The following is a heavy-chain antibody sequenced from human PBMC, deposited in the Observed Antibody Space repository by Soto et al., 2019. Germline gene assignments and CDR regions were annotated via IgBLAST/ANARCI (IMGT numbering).Heavy chain of an antibody. V-gene: IGHV1-46*01. D-gene: IGHD3-3*01. Sequence: SVKFSSKASGDTFTSYYMHWVRQAPVQDLDCIGIINPSGGSTSYAQKFQCRVTMTRDTSTSTVYMELSSLRSEDTAVYYCARAVGSDFWSGYIRGPYYHYAMDVWAQ. CDR3: ARAVGSDFWSGYIRGPYYHYAMDV. CDR1: GDTFTSYY. J-gene: IGHJ6*02. CDR2: INPSGGST.